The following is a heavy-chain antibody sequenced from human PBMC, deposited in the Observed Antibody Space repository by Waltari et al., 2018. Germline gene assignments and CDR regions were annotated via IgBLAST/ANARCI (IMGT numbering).Heavy chain of an antibody. D-gene: IGHD3-16*01. Sequence: EVQLVESGGGLVKPGESLRLTCAASGVPVSSYWISWLRTAPGKGLEWVANIKQDGSEKYYVDSVKGRFTISRDNAKNSLYLQMNSLRAEDTAVYYCATYDYIWGSTEITWGQGTLVTVSS. J-gene: IGHJ5*02. V-gene: IGHV3-7*01. CDR3: ATYDYIWGSTEIT. CDR2: IKQDGSEK. CDR1: GVPVSSYW.